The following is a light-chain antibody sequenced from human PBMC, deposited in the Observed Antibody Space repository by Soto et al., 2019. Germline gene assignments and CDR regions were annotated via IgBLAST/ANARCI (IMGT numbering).Light chain of an antibody. Sequence: QSALTQPASVSGSPGQSITISCTGTNNDVGAYPYVSWYQQHPGTAPKLIIYEVTNRPSRISDRFSGSKSGNTASLTISGLQAEDESDYYCSSFATSRNTVIFGGGTKLTVL. CDR1: NNDVGAYPY. CDR2: EVT. CDR3: SSFATSRNTVI. J-gene: IGLJ2*01. V-gene: IGLV2-14*01.